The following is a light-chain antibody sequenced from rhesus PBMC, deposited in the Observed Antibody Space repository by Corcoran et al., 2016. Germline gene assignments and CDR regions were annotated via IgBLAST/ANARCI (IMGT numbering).Light chain of an antibody. J-gene: IGKJ4*01. V-gene: IGKV1-25*01. Sequence: DIQMTQSPSSLSASVGDRVTITCRASQGLTNDLAWYQQKPGETPKLLIYEASSLQSGIPSRFSGSGSGTDFTLNISSLQSEDFATYYCQHYYSTPLTFGGGTKVEIK. CDR1: QGLTND. CDR3: QHYYSTPLT. CDR2: EAS.